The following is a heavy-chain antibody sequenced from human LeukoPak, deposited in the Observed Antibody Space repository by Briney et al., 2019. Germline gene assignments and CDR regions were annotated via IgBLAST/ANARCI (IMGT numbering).Heavy chain of an antibody. CDR2: IRSKTDGGTT. CDR3: STAGIH. V-gene: IGHV3-15*01. D-gene: IGHD3-10*01. J-gene: IGHJ4*02. Sequence: PGGSLRLSCAASGFTFRSYAMSWVRQAPGKGLEWVGRIRSKTDGGTTDYAAPVKGRFTISRDDSKNTLYLQLNSLKTEDTAVYYCSTAGIHWGQGTLVTVSS. CDR1: GFTFRSYA.